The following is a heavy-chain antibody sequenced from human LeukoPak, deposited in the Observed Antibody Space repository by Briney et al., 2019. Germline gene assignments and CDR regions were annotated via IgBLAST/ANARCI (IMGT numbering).Heavy chain of an antibody. D-gene: IGHD2-8*01. Sequence: GGSLRLSCAASGFTFYTYGMHWVRQAPGKGLEWVAFIQSDEIDKFYADSVKGRFTISRDDTKNSVYLQMNSLRAEDTAVYYCARSANGFDYWGQGTPVTVSS. CDR2: IQSDEIDK. J-gene: IGHJ4*02. V-gene: IGHV3-30*02. CDR1: GFTFYTYG. CDR3: ARSANGFDY.